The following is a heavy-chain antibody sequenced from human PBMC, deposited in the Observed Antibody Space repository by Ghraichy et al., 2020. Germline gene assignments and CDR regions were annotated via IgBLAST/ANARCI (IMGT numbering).Heavy chain of an antibody. V-gene: IGHV3-7*01. CDR2: IKQDGSEK. CDR3: ARDAVVAREEYYYYGMDV. CDR1: GFTFSSYW. Sequence: GGSLRLSCAASGFTFSSYWMSWVRQAPGKGLEWVANIKQDGSEKYYVDSVKGRFTISRDNAKNSLYLQMNSLRAEDTAVYYCARDAVVAREEYYYYGMDVWGQGTTVTVSS. D-gene: IGHD2-15*01. J-gene: IGHJ6*02.